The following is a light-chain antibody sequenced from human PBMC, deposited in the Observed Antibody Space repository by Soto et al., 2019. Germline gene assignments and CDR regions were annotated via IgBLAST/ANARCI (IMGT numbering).Light chain of an antibody. J-gene: IGKJ1*01. CDR1: QSVSSN. CDR2: GTS. V-gene: IGKV3-20*01. Sequence: QSPATLSVSPGERATLSCRASQSVSSNLAWYQQKPGQAPRLLMYGTSSRATGIPDRFSGSESGTDFTLTISRLEPEDFAVYYCQHYDASQWTFGQGTKVDIK. CDR3: QHYDASQWT.